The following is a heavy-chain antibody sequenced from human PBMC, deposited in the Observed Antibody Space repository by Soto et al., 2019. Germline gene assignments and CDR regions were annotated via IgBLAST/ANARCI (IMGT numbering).Heavy chain of an antibody. CDR3: AKALTFPIFGADAVDS. CDR2: ISDTGTTI. CDR1: GIPLSDSY. Sequence: SLKLSCAASGIPLSDSYMSWIHQAPGKGLEWVSYISDTGTTIYYADSVKGRFTISKDNTKNSLFLHMDGLRAEDTAVYYCAKALTFPIFGADAVDSWGQGTMVTVS. J-gene: IGHJ3*02. D-gene: IGHD3-3*01. V-gene: IGHV3-11*04.